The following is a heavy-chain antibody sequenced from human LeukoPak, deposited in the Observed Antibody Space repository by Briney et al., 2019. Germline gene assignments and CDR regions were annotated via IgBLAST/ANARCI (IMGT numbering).Heavy chain of an antibody. D-gene: IGHD3-22*01. CDR2: IKSKTDGGTT. CDR1: GFTFSDAW. J-gene: IGHJ4*02. CDR3: ARYYGDSGSRYYFDY. V-gene: IGHV3-15*01. Sequence: PGGSLRLSCAASGFTFSDAWMSWVRQAPGKGLEWVGRIKSKTDGGTTDYAAPVKGRFTISREDSKKKLYLQRNSLKKEDTDIDCFARYYGDSGSRYYFDYWGRGALVTVSS.